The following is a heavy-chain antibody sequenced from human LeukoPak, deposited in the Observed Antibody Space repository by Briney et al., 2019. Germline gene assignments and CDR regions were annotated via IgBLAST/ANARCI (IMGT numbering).Heavy chain of an antibody. D-gene: IGHD3/OR15-3a*01. V-gene: IGHV3-30*04. CDR1: GFTFSSYA. Sequence: GGSLRLSCAASGFTFSSYAMNWVRQAPGKGLEWVAVISDDGSNKYDADSVKGRFTISRDNSKNTLYLQMNSLRAEDTAVYYCARAFSTTSFDSWGQGTLVTVSS. J-gene: IGHJ4*02. CDR2: ISDDGSNK. CDR3: ARAFSTTSFDS.